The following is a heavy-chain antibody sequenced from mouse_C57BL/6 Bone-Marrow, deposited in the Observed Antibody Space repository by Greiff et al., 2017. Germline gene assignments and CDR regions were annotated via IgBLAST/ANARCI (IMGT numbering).Heavy chain of an antibody. V-gene: IGHV1-82*01. CDR2: FYPGDGDT. J-gene: IGHJ3*01. CDR1: GYAFSSSW. Sequence: VKPGASVKISCKASGYAFSSSWMNWVKQRPGKGLEWIGRFYPGDGDTNYNGKFKGKATLTADKSSSTAYMQLSSLTSEDSAVYFCARRRFAYWGQGTLVTVSA. CDR3: ARRRFAY.